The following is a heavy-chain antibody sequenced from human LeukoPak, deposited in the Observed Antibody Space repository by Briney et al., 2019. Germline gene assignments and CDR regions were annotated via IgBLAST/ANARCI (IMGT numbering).Heavy chain of an antibody. CDR2: IYYSGST. CDR1: GGSISSYY. V-gene: IGHV4-59*01. CDR3: ARYRFGELTYFDY. J-gene: IGHJ4*02. D-gene: IGHD3-10*01. Sequence: PSETLSLTCTVSGGSISSYYWSWIRQPPGKGLEWIGYIYYSGSTNYNPSLKSRVTISVDTSKNQFSLKLSSVTAADTAVYYCARYRFGELTYFDYWGQGTLVTVSS.